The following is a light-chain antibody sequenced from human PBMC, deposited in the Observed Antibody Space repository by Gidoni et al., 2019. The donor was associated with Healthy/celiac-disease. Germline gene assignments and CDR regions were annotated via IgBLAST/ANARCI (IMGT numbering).Light chain of an antibody. Sequence: DIVMTQSPLSLSVTPGEPASISCRSSQSLLHSNGYNYLDWYMQKPGQSPQLLIYLGSNRASGGPDRFRGSGSGTDFTLKISRVEAEDVGVYYCMQALQTPWTFGQGTKVEIK. CDR2: LGS. CDR1: QSLLHSNGYNY. V-gene: IGKV2-28*01. J-gene: IGKJ1*01. CDR3: MQALQTPWT.